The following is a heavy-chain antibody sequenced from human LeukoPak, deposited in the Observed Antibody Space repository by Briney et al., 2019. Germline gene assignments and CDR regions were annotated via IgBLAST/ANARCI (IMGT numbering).Heavy chain of an antibody. CDR3: ARDSKQQLVRDAFDI. Sequence: SETLSLTCSVSGDSVSNSRVYWGWIRQTPGEGLEWIGSIYNNGRTYYKSSLESRVTISVDTPKNQFSLKLTSVTAADTAVYYCARDSKQQLVRDAFDIWGQGTMVTVSS. D-gene: IGHD6-13*01. V-gene: IGHV4-39*07. CDR1: GDSVSNSRVY. J-gene: IGHJ3*02. CDR2: IYNNGRT.